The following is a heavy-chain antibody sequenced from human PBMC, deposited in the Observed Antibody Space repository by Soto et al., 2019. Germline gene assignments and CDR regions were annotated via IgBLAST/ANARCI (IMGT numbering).Heavy chain of an antibody. CDR2: NNDRGSI. CDR3: ARESHDILNGPPWGGYCDL. J-gene: IGHJ2*01. D-gene: IGHD3-9*01. V-gene: IGHV4-34*01. Sequence: QVQLQQWGAGPLRPLETLSLTCGVSGVSFSGYYWAWIRQAPVKGLEWNGENNDRGSINYNPSLNSPISISDDTSMKQYSLNRGSVTAADKAVYDCARESHDILNGPPWGGYCDLVGRCTLVTV. CDR1: GVSFSGYY.